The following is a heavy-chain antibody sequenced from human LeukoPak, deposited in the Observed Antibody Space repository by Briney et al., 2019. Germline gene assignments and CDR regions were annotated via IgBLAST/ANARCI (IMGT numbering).Heavy chain of an antibody. CDR3: ARESQPYDFWSGYYTDY. D-gene: IGHD3-3*01. CDR2: IYTSGST. J-gene: IGHJ4*02. CDR1: GGSISSYY. V-gene: IGHV4-4*07. Sequence: SETLSLTCTVSGGSISSYYWSWIRQPAGKGLEWIGRIYTSGSTNYNPSLKSRVTMSVDTSKIQFSLKLSSVTAADTAVYYCARESQPYDFWSGYYTDYWGQGTLVTVSS.